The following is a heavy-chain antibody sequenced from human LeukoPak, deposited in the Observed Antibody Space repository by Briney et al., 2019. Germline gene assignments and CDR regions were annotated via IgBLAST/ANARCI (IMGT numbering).Heavy chain of an antibody. Sequence: PGGSLRLSCAGSGFTFSNYAMYWVRQALGKGLENVAGIGSNGDSTYYANSVKGRFTISRDNSKNTLFLQMGSLRAEDMAVYYRARGNVVGATRPFDYWGQGTLVTVSS. J-gene: IGHJ4*02. CDR1: GFTFSNYA. CDR2: IGSNGDST. V-gene: IGHV3-64*01. D-gene: IGHD1-26*01. CDR3: ARGNVVGATRPFDY.